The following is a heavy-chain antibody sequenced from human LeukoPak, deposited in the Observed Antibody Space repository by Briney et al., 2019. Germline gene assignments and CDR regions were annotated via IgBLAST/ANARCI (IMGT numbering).Heavy chain of an antibody. V-gene: IGHV4-39*07. Sequence: PSETLSLTCTVSGGSISSSSYYWGWIRQPPGKGLEWIGSIYYSGSTYYNPSLKSRVTISVDTSKNQFSLKLRSVTAADTAVYYCARDAASMDVWGKGTTVTVSS. CDR1: GGSISSSSYY. CDR2: IYYSGST. J-gene: IGHJ6*03. D-gene: IGHD6-25*01. CDR3: ARDAASMDV.